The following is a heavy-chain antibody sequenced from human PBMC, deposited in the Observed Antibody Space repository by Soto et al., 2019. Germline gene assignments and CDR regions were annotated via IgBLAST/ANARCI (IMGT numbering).Heavy chain of an antibody. Sequence: GGSLGLSCAASGFTFSAYSMIWVRQAPGKGLEWVSSITSRSDYIYYADSLKGRFTISRDNAKNSLYLQMDSLRAEDTAFYYCARVDGYTYPNDYWGQGTLVTVSS. V-gene: IGHV3-21*01. CDR1: GFTFSAYS. J-gene: IGHJ4*02. D-gene: IGHD5-12*01. CDR3: ARVDGYTYPNDY. CDR2: ITSRSDYI.